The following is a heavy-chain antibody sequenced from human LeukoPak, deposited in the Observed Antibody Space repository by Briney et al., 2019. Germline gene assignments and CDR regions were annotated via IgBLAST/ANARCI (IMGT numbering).Heavy chain of an antibody. CDR3: ARDANGSDLHYYHMDV. D-gene: IGHD6-25*01. V-gene: IGHV4-4*02. Sequence: SETLSLTCAVSGGSITSANWWSWVRQSPGKGLEWIGEIYRTGNTNYNPSLNSRVSISLDTSKNQFSLRLTSVTAADTAVYFCARDANGSDLHYYHMDVWGKGTTVTVSS. CDR1: GGSITSANW. CDR2: IYRTGNT. J-gene: IGHJ6*03.